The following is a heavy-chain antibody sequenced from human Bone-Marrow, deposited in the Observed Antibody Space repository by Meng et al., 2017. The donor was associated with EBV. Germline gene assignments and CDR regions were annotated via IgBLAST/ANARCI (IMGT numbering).Heavy chain of an antibody. CDR3: ARATRGLFDY. V-gene: IGHV1-69*01. CDR2: LIPMSGSP. Sequence: QVQLQQSGAEVKKPGSSVKVSCRTSGGTFRSDAVSWVRQAPGQGLEWMGGLIPMSGSPHYAQKFQDRVTIFADESTSTHSMELTNLRSEDTAVYYCARATRGLFDYWGQGTLVTVPS. J-gene: IGHJ4*02. D-gene: IGHD5-24*01. CDR1: GGTFRSDA.